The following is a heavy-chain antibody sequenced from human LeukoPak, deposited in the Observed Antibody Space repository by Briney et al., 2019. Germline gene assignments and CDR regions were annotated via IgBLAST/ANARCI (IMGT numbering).Heavy chain of an antibody. J-gene: IGHJ6*03. D-gene: IGHD3-16*02. CDR3: ARHIGGGIEDMDV. Sequence: SETLSLTCTVSGGSIGTYYWSWVRQSPGKGLEWIGYIYVTGNRYNPYLQSRVTISVDTSRNQFFLKMSSVTAADAAVYYCARHIGGGIEDMDVWGKGTKVTVSS. CDR1: GGSIGTYY. CDR2: IYVTGN. V-gene: IGHV4-59*08.